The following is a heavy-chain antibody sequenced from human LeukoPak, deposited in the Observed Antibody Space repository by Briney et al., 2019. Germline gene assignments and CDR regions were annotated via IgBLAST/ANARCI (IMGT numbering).Heavy chain of an antibody. CDR3: AARGYSSGWYYFDY. J-gene: IGHJ4*02. Sequence: SSEILSLTCAVYGGSFSGYYWSWIRQPPGKGLEWIGEINHSGSTNYNPSLKSRVTISVDTSKNQFFLRLSSVTAADTAVYYCAARGYSSGWYYFDYWGQGTLVTVSS. V-gene: IGHV4-34*01. D-gene: IGHD6-19*01. CDR2: INHSGST. CDR1: GGSFSGYY.